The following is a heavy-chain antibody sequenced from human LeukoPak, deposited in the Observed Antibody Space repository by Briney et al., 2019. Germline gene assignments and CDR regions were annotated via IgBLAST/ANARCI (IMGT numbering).Heavy chain of an antibody. J-gene: IGHJ4*02. CDR3: ARLRGYSYGKLDY. CDR1: GFTFSSYW. V-gene: IGHV3-7*01. D-gene: IGHD5-18*01. CDR2: IKQDGSEK. Sequence: GESLRLSCAASGFTFSSYWMSWVRQAPGKGLEWVANIKQDGSEKYYVDSVKGRFTISRDNAKNSLYLQMNSLRAEDTAVYYCARLRGYSYGKLDYWGQGTLVTVSS.